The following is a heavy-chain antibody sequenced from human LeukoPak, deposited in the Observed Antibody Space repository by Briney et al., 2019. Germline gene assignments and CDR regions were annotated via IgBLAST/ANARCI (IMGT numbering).Heavy chain of an antibody. CDR3: ARRRYCSSTSCYEGAFDI. Sequence: GESLKISCKGSGYSFTNYRIAWVRQMPGKGLEWMGIVYPGDSDTRYSPSFQGQVTISADKSFSTAYLQWSSLKASDTAMYYCARRRYCSSTSCYEGAFDIWGQGTMVTVSS. CDR2: VYPGDSDT. V-gene: IGHV5-51*01. CDR1: GYSFTNYR. J-gene: IGHJ3*02. D-gene: IGHD2-2*01.